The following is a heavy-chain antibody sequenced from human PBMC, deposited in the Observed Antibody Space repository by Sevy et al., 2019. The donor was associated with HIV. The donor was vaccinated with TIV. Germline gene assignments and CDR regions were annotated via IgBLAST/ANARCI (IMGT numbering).Heavy chain of an antibody. CDR3: ATTKAYYDSSGSPFDD. V-gene: IGHV1-24*01. D-gene: IGHD3-22*01. Sequence: ASVKVSCKVSGSTLTRLAIHWVRQAPGKGPEWMGSFDPEDGETIYSQKFQGRVTMTEDTSTDTGYMELSSLRSEDTAVYYCATTKAYYDSSGSPFDDWGQGTLVTVSS. CDR2: FDPEDGET. J-gene: IGHJ4*02. CDR1: GSTLTRLA.